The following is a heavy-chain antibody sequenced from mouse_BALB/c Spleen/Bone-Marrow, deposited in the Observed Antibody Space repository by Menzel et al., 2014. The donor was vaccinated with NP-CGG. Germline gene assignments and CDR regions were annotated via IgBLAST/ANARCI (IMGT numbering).Heavy chain of an antibody. Sequence: EVQLVESGAELVKPGASVMLSCTASGFNIKDTYMYWVKQRPEQGLEWIGRIDPANGNTKYDPKFQGKATITADTSSNTAYLQLSSLTSEDTAVYYCARWEYYAMDYWGQGTSVTVSS. D-gene: IGHD4-1*01. CDR1: GFNIKDTY. J-gene: IGHJ4*01. CDR3: ARWEYYAMDY. CDR2: IDPANGNT. V-gene: IGHV14-3*02.